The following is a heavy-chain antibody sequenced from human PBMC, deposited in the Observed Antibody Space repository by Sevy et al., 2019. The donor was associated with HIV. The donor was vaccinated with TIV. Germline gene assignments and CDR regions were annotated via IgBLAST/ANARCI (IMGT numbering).Heavy chain of an antibody. V-gene: IGHV3-48*02. CDR3: ARERTYDFWSGPPNWFDP. CDR1: GFTFSSYS. CDR2: ISSSSSTI. J-gene: IGHJ5*02. D-gene: IGHD3-3*01. Sequence: GGSLRLSCVASGFTFSSYSMNWVRQAPGKGLEWVSYISSSSSTIYYADSVKGRFTISRDNAKNSLYLQMNSLRDEDTAVYYCARERTYDFWSGPPNWFDPWGQGTLVTVSS.